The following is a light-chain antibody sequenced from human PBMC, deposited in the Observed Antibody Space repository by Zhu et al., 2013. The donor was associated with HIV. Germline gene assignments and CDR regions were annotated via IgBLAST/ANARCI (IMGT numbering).Light chain of an antibody. J-gene: IGKJ5*01. CDR1: QDISNY. CDR3: QQAASFPIT. Sequence: DIQMTQSPSSLSASVGDRVTITCQASQDISNYLNWYQQKPGKAPKLLISAASNLHSGVPSRFSGSGFGTDFTLTISSLQPEDSATYYCQQAASFPITFGQGTRLEIK. V-gene: IGKV1-12*01. CDR2: AAS.